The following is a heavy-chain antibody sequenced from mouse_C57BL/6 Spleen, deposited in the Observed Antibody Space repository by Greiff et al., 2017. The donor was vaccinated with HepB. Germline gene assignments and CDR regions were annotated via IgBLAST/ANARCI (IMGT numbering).Heavy chain of an antibody. CDR2: IDPENGDT. Sequence: VQLQQSGAELVRPGASVKLSCTASGFNIKDDYMHWVKQRPEQGLEWIGWIDPENGDTEYASKFQGKATITADTSSNTAYLQLSSLTSEDTAVYYCTTWYGTWFAYWGQGTLVTVSA. V-gene: IGHV14-4*01. CDR1: GFNIKDDY. J-gene: IGHJ3*01. D-gene: IGHD2-10*02. CDR3: TTWYGTWFAY.